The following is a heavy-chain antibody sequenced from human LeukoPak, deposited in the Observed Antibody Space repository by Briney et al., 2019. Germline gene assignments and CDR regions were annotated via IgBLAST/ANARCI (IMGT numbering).Heavy chain of an antibody. CDR1: GDPISSYF. CDR3: ARRPTDGSGAFDI. D-gene: IGHD3-10*01. V-gene: IGHV4-59*08. J-gene: IGHJ3*02. Sequence: SETLFLTCTVPGDPISSYFWSWIRQPPGKGLEWIGFIYYSGTTNYNPSLKSRVTISVDTSKKQFSLKLSSVTAADTAVYYCARRPTDGSGAFDIWGQGTMVTVSS. CDR2: IYYSGTT.